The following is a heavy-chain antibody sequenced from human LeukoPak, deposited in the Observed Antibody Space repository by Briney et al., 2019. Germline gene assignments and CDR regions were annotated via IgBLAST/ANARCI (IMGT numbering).Heavy chain of an antibody. D-gene: IGHD1-7*01. J-gene: IGHJ6*03. CDR1: GGSFSGYY. Sequence: SETLSLTWAVYGGSFSGYYWSWIRQPPGKGLEWIGEINHSGSTNYNPSLKSRVTISVDTSKNQFSLKLSSVTAADTAVYYCARRGITGTTGRGYYYYYYYMDVWGKGTTVTVSS. CDR2: INHSGST. CDR3: ARRGITGTTGRGYYYYYYYMDV. V-gene: IGHV4-34*01.